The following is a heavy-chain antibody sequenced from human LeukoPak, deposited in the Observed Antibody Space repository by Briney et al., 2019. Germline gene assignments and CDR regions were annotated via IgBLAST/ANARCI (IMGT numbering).Heavy chain of an antibody. V-gene: IGHV3-49*04. Sequence: GGSLRLSCTASGFTFGDYAMSWVRQAPGKELEWVGFIRSKAYGGTTEYAASVKGRFTISRDDPKSIAYLQMNSLKTEDTAVYYCTRDYGSGSYGFDYWGQGTLVTVSS. CDR1: GFTFGDYA. CDR3: TRDYGSGSYGFDY. J-gene: IGHJ4*02. CDR2: IRSKAYGGTT. D-gene: IGHD3-10*01.